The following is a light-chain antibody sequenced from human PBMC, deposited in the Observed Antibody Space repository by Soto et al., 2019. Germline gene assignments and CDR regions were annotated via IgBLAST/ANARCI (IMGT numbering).Light chain of an antibody. V-gene: IGLV1-40*01. CDR1: RSNIGAGYD. Sequence: QSVLTQPPSVSGAPGQRVTISCTGSRSNIGAGYDVHWYQHLPGTAPKRLIYGNSNRPSGVPDRFSGSKSGTSASLAITGLQAEDEADYYCHSYDSSLSGVLFGGGTKLTVL. CDR3: HSYDSSLSGVL. CDR2: GNS. J-gene: IGLJ2*01.